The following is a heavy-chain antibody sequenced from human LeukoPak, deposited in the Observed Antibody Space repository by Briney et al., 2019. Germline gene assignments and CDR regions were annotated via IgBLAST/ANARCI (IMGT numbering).Heavy chain of an antibody. J-gene: IGHJ4*02. CDR2: IIPIFGTA. CDR3: ARIIDSSGYYSDYFDY. CDR1: GGTFSSYA. D-gene: IGHD3-22*01. Sequence: SVKVSCKAFGGTFSSYAISWVRQAPGQGLEWMGGIIPIFGTANYAQKFQGRVTITADESTSTAYMELSSLRSEDTAVYYCARIIDSSGYYSDYFDYWGQGTLVTVSS. V-gene: IGHV1-69*13.